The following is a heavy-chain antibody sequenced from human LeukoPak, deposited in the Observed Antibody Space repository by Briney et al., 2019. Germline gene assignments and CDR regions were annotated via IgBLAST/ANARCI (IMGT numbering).Heavy chain of an antibody. Sequence: GGSLRLSCAASGFTVSSNHMSLVRQAPGKGLEWVSVIYSGGTTYYVDSVKGRFTIARGNSKNTLYLQINSLRAEDAAVYYCARESGSYSAFDYWGQGTLVTVSS. D-gene: IGHD1-26*01. V-gene: IGHV3-66*02. CDR2: IYSGGTT. J-gene: IGHJ4*02. CDR3: ARESGSYSAFDY. CDR1: GFTVSSNH.